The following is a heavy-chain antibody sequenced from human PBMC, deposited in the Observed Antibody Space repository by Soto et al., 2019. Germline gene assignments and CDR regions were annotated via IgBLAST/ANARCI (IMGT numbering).Heavy chain of an antibody. CDR3: ARGGWYVYY. J-gene: IGHJ4*02. V-gene: IGHV4-59*01. CDR2: IYYTGTT. Sequence: QVQLQESGPGLVKSSETLSLTCTVTGGSMSGNYWSWIQQTPGKGLEWIGYIYYTGTTNYNASLKSRVTLSVDTSKNQFSLKLTSVTAADTAVYFCARGGWYVYYWGQGTLVTVSS. CDR1: GGSMSGNY. D-gene: IGHD6-19*01.